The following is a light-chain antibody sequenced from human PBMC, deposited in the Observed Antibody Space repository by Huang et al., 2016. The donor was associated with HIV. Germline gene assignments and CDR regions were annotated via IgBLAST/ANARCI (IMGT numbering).Light chain of an antibody. V-gene: IGKV3-20*01. CDR1: QSVDSGY. CDR2: GTS. Sequence: ILTQSPGSLFLSPGDRVTLSCRASQSVDSGYVAWYHQKPGQSPRLIVYGTSSRASGIPSRFSGSGSGRDFSLTISGLESEDFGVYYCHQYGSSMATFGQGTKVDI. J-gene: IGKJ2*01. CDR3: HQYGSSMAT.